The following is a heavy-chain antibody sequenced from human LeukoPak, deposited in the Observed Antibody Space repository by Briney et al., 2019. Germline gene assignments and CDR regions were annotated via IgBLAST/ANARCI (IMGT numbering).Heavy chain of an antibody. Sequence: GGSLRLSCAASGFTFSSYAMNWVRQAPGKGLEWVSALSGSGGSTYYADSVKGRFTISRDNSKNTLYLQMNSLRAEDTAVYYCARSRGPSTVTDPFDYWGQGTLVTVSS. CDR3: ARSRGPSTVTDPFDY. CDR2: LSGSGGST. V-gene: IGHV3-23*01. J-gene: IGHJ4*02. CDR1: GFTFSSYA. D-gene: IGHD4-17*01.